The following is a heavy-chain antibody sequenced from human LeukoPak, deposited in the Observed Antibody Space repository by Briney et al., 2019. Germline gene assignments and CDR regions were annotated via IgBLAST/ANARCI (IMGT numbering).Heavy chain of an antibody. CDR1: GYTFTGYY. J-gene: IGHJ4*02. V-gene: IGHV1-2*02. Sequence: ASVKVSCKASGYTFTGYYMHWVRQAPGQGLEWMGWINPNSGGTNYAQKFQGRVTMTRDTSISTAYMELSRLRSDDTAVYYCARDFPMTSSSWTLAVWGQGTLVTVSS. CDR3: ARDFPMTSSSWTLAV. CDR2: INPNSGGT. D-gene: IGHD6-13*01.